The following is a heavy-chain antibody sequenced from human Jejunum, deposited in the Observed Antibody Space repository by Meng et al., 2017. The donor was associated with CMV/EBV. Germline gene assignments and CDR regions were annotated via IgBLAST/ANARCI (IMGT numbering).Heavy chain of an antibody. J-gene: IGHJ5*02. CDR2: INSDGSIT. CDR1: GFNLKSYY. V-gene: IGHV3-74*01. D-gene: IGHD3/OR15-3a*01. CDR3: VRGGYDFWSGYGGP. Sequence: SGFNLKSYYMHSVRQAPGKGLVWVSRINSDGSITVYADAVKGRFTISRDNAKSTAYLQMNGLRGDDTAVYFCVRGGYDFWSGYGGPWGQGTLVTVSS.